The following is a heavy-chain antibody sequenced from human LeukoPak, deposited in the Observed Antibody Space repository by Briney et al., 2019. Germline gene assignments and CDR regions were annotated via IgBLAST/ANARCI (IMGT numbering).Heavy chain of an antibody. V-gene: IGHV3-30*18. CDR2: ISYDGSNK. D-gene: IGHD5-12*01. Sequence: GGSLRLSCAASGFTFSSYRMHWVRQAPGKGLEWVAVISYDGSNKYYADSVKGRFTISRDNSKNTLHLQMNSLRAEDTAVYYCAKQGDSGYAPGWGQGTLVTVSS. J-gene: IGHJ4*02. CDR3: AKQGDSGYAPG. CDR1: GFTFSSYR.